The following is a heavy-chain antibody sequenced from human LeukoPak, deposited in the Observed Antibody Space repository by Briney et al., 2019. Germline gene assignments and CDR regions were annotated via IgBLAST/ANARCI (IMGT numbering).Heavy chain of an antibody. CDR3: ARVTVEMATLDY. V-gene: IGHV3-33*01. CDR1: GFTFSSYG. D-gene: IGHD5-24*01. CDR2: IWYDGSHK. J-gene: IGHJ4*02. Sequence: GGSLRLSCGASGFTFSSYGMNWLRQAPGKGLEWVAVIWYDGSHKYYADSAKGRFTISRDNSKNTLYLQMNSLRAEDTAVYYCARVTVEMATLDYWGQGTLVTVSS.